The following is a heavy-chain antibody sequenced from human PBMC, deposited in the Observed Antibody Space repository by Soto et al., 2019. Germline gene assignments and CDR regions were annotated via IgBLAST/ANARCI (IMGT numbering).Heavy chain of an antibody. V-gene: IGHV4-31*03. Sequence: QVQLQESGPGLVKSSQTLSLTCTVSGGSITSGDYYWSWIRQHPGKGLEWIGYIDYSGSTYYNPSIKSRVTISVVTSKNQCSLKLTSVTAADTAVYYCARAGEMVRGVMYYFDYWGQGTLVTVSS. J-gene: IGHJ4*02. CDR3: ARAGEMVRGVMYYFDY. D-gene: IGHD3-10*01. CDR2: IDYSGST. CDR1: GGSITSGDYY.